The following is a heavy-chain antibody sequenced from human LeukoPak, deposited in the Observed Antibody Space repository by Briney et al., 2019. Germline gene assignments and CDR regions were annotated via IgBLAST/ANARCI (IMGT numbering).Heavy chain of an antibody. V-gene: IGHV3-15*07. CDR2: IKSKVDGGTT. D-gene: IGHD7-27*01. J-gene: IGHJ4*02. CDR1: GFTFSSYS. CDR3: TKDPPLTGGVYSAH. Sequence: GSLRLSCAASGFTFSSYSMNWVRQTPGKGLEWVGLIKSKVDGGTTDYAAPVKGRFTISRDDSENTLYLQMSSLKIEDTAIYYCTKDPPLTGGVYSAHWGPGTLVTVSS.